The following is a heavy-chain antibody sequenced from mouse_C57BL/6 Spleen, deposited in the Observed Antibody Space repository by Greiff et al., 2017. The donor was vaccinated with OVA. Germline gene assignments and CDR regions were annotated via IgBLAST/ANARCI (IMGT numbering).Heavy chain of an antibody. V-gene: IGHV1-42*01. CDR3: ARGANWPYAMDY. Sequence: VQLQQSGPELVKPGASVKISCKASGYSFTGYYMNWVKQSPEKSLEWIGEINPSTGGTTYNQKFKAKATLTVDKSSSTAYMPLKSLTSEDSAVYYWARGANWPYAMDYWGQGTSVTVSS. D-gene: IGHD4-1*01. CDR1: GYSFTGYY. J-gene: IGHJ4*01. CDR2: INPSTGGT.